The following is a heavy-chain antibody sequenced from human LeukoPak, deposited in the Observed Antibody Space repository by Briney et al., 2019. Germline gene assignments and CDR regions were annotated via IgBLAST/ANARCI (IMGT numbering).Heavy chain of an antibody. CDR2: ISSSSSYI. J-gene: IGHJ5*02. CDR1: GFTFSSYA. Sequence: GGPLRLSCAASGFTFSSYAMSWVRQAPGKGLEWVSSISSSSSYIYYADSVKGRFTISRDNAKNSLYLQMNSLRAEDTAVYYCARGSRYGDYYLWGQGTPVTVSS. CDR3: ARGSRYGDYYL. D-gene: IGHD4-17*01. V-gene: IGHV3-21*01.